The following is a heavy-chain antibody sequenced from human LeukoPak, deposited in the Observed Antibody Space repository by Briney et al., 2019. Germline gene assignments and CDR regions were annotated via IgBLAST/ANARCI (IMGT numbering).Heavy chain of an antibody. CDR3: ARDLRYYDSSGPTGY. CDR2: INTNTGNP. D-gene: IGHD3-22*01. V-gene: IGHV7-4-1*02. J-gene: IGHJ4*02. CDR1: GGTFSSYA. Sequence: ASVKVSCKASGGTFSSYATNWVRQAPGQGLEWMGWINTNTGNPTYAQGFTGRFVFSLDTSVSTAYLQISSLKAEDTAVYYCARDLRYYDSSGPTGYWGQGTLVTVSS.